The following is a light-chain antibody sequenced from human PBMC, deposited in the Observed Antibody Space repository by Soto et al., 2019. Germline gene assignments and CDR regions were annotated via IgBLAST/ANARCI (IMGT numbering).Light chain of an antibody. CDR2: GAS. V-gene: IGKV3D-15*01. J-gene: IGKJ1*01. Sequence: VMTQSPATLPVSPGGRDTLSCRASQSVGSKLAWYQQKPGQPPRLLIYGASTRDTGVPSRFSGSGSGTEFTLTITSLQSDDFAVYYCEQYNNWPLWTFGQGTKVDIK. CDR1: QSVGSK. CDR3: EQYNNWPLWT.